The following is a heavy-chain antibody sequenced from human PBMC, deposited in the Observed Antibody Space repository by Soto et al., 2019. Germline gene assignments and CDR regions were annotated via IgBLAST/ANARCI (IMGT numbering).Heavy chain of an antibody. CDR2: ISGSGGST. D-gene: IGHD6-19*01. V-gene: IGHV3-23*01. J-gene: IGHJ3*02. Sequence: GGSLRLSCAASGFTFSSYAMSWVRQAPGKGLEWVSAISGSGGSTYYADSVKGRFTISRDNSKNTLYLQMNSLRAEDTAVYYCAKVGGRRKRRNSSGWYGNAFDIWGQGTMVTVSS. CDR3: AKVGGRRKRRNSSGWYGNAFDI. CDR1: GFTFSSYA.